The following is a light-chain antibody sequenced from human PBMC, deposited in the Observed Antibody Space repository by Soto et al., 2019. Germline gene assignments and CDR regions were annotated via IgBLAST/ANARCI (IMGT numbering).Light chain of an antibody. J-gene: IGKJ4*01. CDR3: QQSHSTPLT. V-gene: IGKV1-39*01. Sequence: DIQMTQCPSSLSASVGDRVTITCRASQNISKYLTWYQQRPGKVPKFLIYAASTLQRGVPSRFSGSGFGTEFTLTISSLQPEDFATYYCQQSHSTPLTFGGGTKVDIK. CDR1: QNISKY. CDR2: AAS.